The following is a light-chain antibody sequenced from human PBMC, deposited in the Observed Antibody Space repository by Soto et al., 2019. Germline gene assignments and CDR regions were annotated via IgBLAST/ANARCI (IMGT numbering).Light chain of an antibody. J-gene: IGKJ2*01. V-gene: IGKV1-33*01. Sequence: DIQMTQSPSSLSSSVGDRVTITCKTSQDISNYLNWYQQKPGKAPKLLIYDASNLETGVPSRFSGSGSGTEFTFTISSLQPEDFATYYCQQYDILPLFGQGTKVEIK. CDR1: QDISNY. CDR3: QQYDILPL. CDR2: DAS.